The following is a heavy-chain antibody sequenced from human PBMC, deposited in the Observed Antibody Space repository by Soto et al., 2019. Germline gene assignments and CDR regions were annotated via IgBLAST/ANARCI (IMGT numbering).Heavy chain of an antibody. Sequence: QLHLQESGPGLVKPSQTLSLTCAVSGGSVSSGGYSWSWIRQPPGKGLEWIGYIYHSGSTYYTPSLKSRVTMSLDESKNQFSLKLDSVTAADTAVYFCAREGDTSSWYYWSYWGQGTMVTVSS. CDR3: AREGDTSSWYYWSY. CDR1: GGSVSSGGYS. J-gene: IGHJ4*02. D-gene: IGHD6-13*01. CDR2: IYHSGST. V-gene: IGHV4-30-2*01.